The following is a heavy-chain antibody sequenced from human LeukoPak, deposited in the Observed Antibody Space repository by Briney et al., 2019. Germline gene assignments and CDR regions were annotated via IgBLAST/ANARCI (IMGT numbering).Heavy chain of an antibody. V-gene: IGHV3-11*04. D-gene: IGHD3-9*01. Sequence: GGSLRLSCATSGFTFSDHYMTWIRQAPGKGLQTVSYIYKGGDTIFYADSVRGRFTISRDNAESSVYLQMNSLSAEDTAVYYCARDLMGYNYFYMDVWGKGSTVTVSS. CDR3: ARDLMGYNYFYMDV. J-gene: IGHJ6*03. CDR2: IYKGGDTI. CDR1: GFTFSDHY.